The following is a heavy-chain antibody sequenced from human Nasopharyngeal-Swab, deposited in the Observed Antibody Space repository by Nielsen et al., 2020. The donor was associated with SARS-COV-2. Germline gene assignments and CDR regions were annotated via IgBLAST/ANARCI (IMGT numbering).Heavy chain of an antibody. CDR2: ISYDGSNK. CDR3: ARDQLGDTAMVTLDY. V-gene: IGHV3-30*04. J-gene: IGHJ4*02. D-gene: IGHD5-18*01. Sequence: GESLKISCAASGFTFSRYAMHWVRQAPGKGLEWVAVISYDGSNKYYADSVKGRFTISRDNSKNTLYLQMNSLRAEDTAVYYCARDQLGDTAMVTLDYWGQGTLVTVSS. CDR1: GFTFSRYA.